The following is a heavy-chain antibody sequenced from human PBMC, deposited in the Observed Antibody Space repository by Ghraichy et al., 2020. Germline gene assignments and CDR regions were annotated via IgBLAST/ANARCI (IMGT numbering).Heavy chain of an antibody. Sequence: SVKVSCKASGGTFSSYAISWVRQAPGQGLEWMGGIIPIFGTANYAQKFQGRVTITADESTSTAYMELSSLRSEDTAVYYCARVRIAAAELAGYYYYYGMDVWGQGTTVTVSS. J-gene: IGHJ6*02. D-gene: IGHD6-13*01. CDR3: ARVRIAAAELAGYYYYYGMDV. V-gene: IGHV1-69*13. CDR2: IIPIFGTA. CDR1: GGTFSSYA.